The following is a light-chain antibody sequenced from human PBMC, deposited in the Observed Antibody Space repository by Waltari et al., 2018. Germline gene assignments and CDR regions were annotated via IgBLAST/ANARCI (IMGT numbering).Light chain of an antibody. J-gene: IGLJ2*01. Sequence: QSALTQPASVSGSPGQSITISCTGTSSDIGGYNYVSWYQQHPGKAPKLMIYDVSKRPSVVSYPFSGSKSGNTASLTISGLQAEDVADYYCSSYAPSSTVFGGGTKLTVL. CDR1: SSDIGGYNY. V-gene: IGLV2-14*03. CDR3: SSYAPSSTV. CDR2: DVS.